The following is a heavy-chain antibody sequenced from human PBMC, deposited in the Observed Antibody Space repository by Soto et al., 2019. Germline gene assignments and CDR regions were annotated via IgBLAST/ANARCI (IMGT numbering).Heavy chain of an antibody. CDR3: TRLMVGATPGY. D-gene: IGHD1-26*01. V-gene: IGHV3-73*01. J-gene: IGHJ4*02. CDR2: IRSKANSYAT. CDR1: GFTFSGSA. Sequence: EVQLVESGGGLVQPGGSLKLSCAASGFTFSGSAMHWVRQASGKGLEWVGRIRSKANSYATAYAASVKGRFTISRDDSKNTAYLQMNSLKTEDTAVYYCTRLMVGATPGYWGQGTLVTVSS.